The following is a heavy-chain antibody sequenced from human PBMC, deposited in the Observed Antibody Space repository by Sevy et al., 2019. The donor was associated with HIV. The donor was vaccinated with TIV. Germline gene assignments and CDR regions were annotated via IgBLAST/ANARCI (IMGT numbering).Heavy chain of an antibody. D-gene: IGHD2-21*02. CDR1: GFTFSDYD. Sequence: GGSLRLSCAASGFTFSDYDMHWVRQAPGKGLGWVAVMSHDGNDKNHADPVKVRFTISRDNFKNTLYLLMNSLRVDDTVEYFCARLFSCGGDCYYLDYWGQGAPVTVSS. J-gene: IGHJ4*02. V-gene: IGHV3-30*04. CDR2: MSHDGNDK. CDR3: ARLFSCGGDCYYLDY.